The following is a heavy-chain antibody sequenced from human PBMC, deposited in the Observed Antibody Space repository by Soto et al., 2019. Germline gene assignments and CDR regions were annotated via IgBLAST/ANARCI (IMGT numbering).Heavy chain of an antibody. CDR2: IYDSEKI. V-gene: IGHV4-39*07. J-gene: IGHJ4*02. CDR1: GGSVSSSGYY. D-gene: IGHD6-19*01. CDR3: ARAGGLGAVAADY. Sequence: SETLSLTCTVSGGSVSSSGYYWGWVRQPPGKGLEWIASIYDSEKIYNNPSLKSRVTISVDRSKNQFSLKLSSVTAADTAVYYCARAGGLGAVAADYWGQGTLVTVSS.